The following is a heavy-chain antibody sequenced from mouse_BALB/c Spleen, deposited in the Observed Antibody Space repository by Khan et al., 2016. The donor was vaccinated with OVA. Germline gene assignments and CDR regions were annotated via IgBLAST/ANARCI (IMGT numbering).Heavy chain of an antibody. CDR1: GFSLTTYG. CDR3: ARNYDYDEGLAY. D-gene: IGHD2-4*01. J-gene: IGHJ3*01. CDR2: IWSGGST. Sequence: QVQLKESGPGLVRPSQSLSITCTVSGFSLTTYGVHWVRQPPGKGLEWLGVIWSGGSTDYSAAFISRLSISKDNSKSQVFFKMNSLQPNDTAIYYCARNYDYDEGLAYWGQGTLVTVSA. V-gene: IGHV2-2*02.